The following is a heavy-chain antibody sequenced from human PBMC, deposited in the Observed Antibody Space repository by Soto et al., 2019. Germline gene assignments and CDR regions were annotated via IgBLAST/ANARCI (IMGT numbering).Heavy chain of an antibody. CDR1: GFTFSSYA. CDR2: VSIGGST. J-gene: IGHJ4*02. Sequence: GGSLRLSCAASGFTFSSYAMGWVRQGPGKGLEWVAVVSIGGSTHYADSVRGRFTISRDNSKNTLSLQMNGLTAEDTAVYFCAKRRGAGGHFDYWGQGALVTVSS. CDR3: AKRRGAGGHFDY. V-gene: IGHV3-23*01. D-gene: IGHD2-15*01.